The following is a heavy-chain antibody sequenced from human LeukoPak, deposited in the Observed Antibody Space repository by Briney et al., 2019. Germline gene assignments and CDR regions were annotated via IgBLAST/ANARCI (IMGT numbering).Heavy chain of an antibody. CDR3: AQGYCGGGSCYSGFF. CDR2: ISSTSTTN. V-gene: IGHV3-48*01. CDR1: GFTFKNYG. J-gene: IGHJ4*02. Sequence: PGGSLRLSCAASGFTFKNYGMFWVRQAPGKGLEWISHISSTSTTNNYADSVRGRFTISRDDSKNSLYLQMNSLKTEDTAIYYCAQGYCGGGSCYSGFFWGQGTLVTVSS. D-gene: IGHD2-15*01.